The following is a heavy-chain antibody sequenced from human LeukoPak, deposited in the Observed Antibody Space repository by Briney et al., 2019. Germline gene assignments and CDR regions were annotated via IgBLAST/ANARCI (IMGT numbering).Heavy chain of an antibody. Sequence: ASLKVSCKVSGYTLTALSMHWVRQAPGEGLKWMRGFDPEDGKTIYAQKFQGRVTMTEDTSTDTAYMELRSLGSEDTAVYYCATVLRVLLTRSGLDPWGQGALGTVSS. D-gene: IGHD4-11*01. V-gene: IGHV1-24*01. CDR1: GYTLTALS. CDR3: ATVLRVLLTRSGLDP. CDR2: FDPEDGKT. J-gene: IGHJ5*02.